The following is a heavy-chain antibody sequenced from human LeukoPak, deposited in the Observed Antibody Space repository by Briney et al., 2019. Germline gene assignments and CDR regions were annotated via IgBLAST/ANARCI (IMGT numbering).Heavy chain of an antibody. CDR1: GYTFSSYV. V-gene: IGHV1-18*01. CDR2: INAYNGNT. J-gene: IGHJ3*02. Sequence: ASVKVSCKASGYTFSSYVISWVRQAPGQGLEWMGWINAYNGNTKYVQKVQGRVTMTTDTSTSTAYMEVRSLRSDDTAVYYCARRAPLEIWGQGTMVTVSS. CDR3: ARRAPLEI. D-gene: IGHD3-16*02.